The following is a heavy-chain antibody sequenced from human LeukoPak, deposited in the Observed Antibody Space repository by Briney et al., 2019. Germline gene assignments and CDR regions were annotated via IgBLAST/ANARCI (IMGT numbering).Heavy chain of an antibody. CDR3: ARCYDSSGWYWFDP. CDR1: GGSFSGYY. Sequence: SETLSLTCAVYGGSFSGYYWSWIRQPPGKGLEWIGRIYTSGSTNYNPSLKSRVTMSVDTSKNQFSLKLSSVTAADTAVYYCARCYDSSGWYWFDPWGQGTLVTVSS. J-gene: IGHJ5*02. CDR2: IYTSGST. D-gene: IGHD3-22*01. V-gene: IGHV4-59*10.